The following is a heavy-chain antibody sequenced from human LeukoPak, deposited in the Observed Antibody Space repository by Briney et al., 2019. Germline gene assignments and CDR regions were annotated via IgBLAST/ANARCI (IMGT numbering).Heavy chain of an antibody. V-gene: IGHV3-30*04. CDR1: GFTFSSYA. D-gene: IGHD6-6*01. Sequence: PGRSLRLSCAASGFTFSSYAMHWVRQAPGKGLEWVAVISYDGSIKYYADSVKGRFTISRDNSKNTLYLQMNSLRAEDTAVYYCAVSSYRTGGYYYYYGMDVWGKGTTVTVSS. CDR3: AVSSYRTGGYYYYYGMDV. CDR2: ISYDGSIK. J-gene: IGHJ6*04.